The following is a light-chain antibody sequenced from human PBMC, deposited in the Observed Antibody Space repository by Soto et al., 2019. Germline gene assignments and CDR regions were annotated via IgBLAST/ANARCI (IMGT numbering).Light chain of an antibody. V-gene: IGLV1-40*01. CDR3: QSYDSSLSGYV. Sequence: QSVLTQPPSVSGAPGQRVTISCTGSSSNIGAGYDVHWYQQLPGTAPKLLIYGNSNRPSGVPDRFSGSKSGTSASLAITGLQAEDEADSYCQSYDSSLSGYVFGTGTKLTFL. CDR1: SSNIGAGYD. J-gene: IGLJ1*01. CDR2: GNS.